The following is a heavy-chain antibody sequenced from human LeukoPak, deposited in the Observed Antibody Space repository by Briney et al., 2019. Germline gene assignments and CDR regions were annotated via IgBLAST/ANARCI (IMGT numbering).Heavy chain of an antibody. V-gene: IGHV4-59*01. CDR1: GGSISTYY. D-gene: IGHD2-21*01. CDR2: IYYSGST. Sequence: PSETLSLTCTVSGGSISTYYWTWIRQPPGKGLEWIGYIYYSGSTNHNPSLKSRVTISVDTSKNQFSLNLTSLTAADTAVYYCAKGGKGFPLGLRFDSWGQGTLVSVSS. CDR3: AKGGKGFPLGLRFDS. J-gene: IGHJ4*02.